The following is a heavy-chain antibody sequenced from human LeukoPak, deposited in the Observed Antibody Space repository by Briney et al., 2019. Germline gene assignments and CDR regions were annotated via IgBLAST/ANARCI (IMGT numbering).Heavy chain of an antibody. Sequence: GGSLRLSCAASGFTFRNAWMSWVRQAPGKGLEWVGRIKSKPDGGTTDYAAPVKGRFTISRDDSKNTLFLQMNSLKTEDTAVYSCTSAPARYHGVNVHWGQGTLVTVSS. V-gene: IGHV3-15*01. CDR1: GFTFRNAW. J-gene: IGHJ4*02. CDR3: TSAPARYHGVNVH. D-gene: IGHD5/OR15-5a*01. CDR2: IKSKPDGGTT.